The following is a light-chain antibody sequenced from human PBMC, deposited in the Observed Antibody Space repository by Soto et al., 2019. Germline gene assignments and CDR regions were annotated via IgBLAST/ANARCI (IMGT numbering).Light chain of an antibody. Sequence: QSALTQPASVSGSPGQSITISCTGTSSDVGGYNYVSWYQQHPGNAPKLMIYEVSYRPSGVSNRFSGSKSGNTVSLSISGLQAEDEADYYCSSYTCSINVVFCGVTKLTVL. CDR3: SSYTCSINVV. CDR2: EVS. CDR1: SSDVGGYNY. J-gene: IGLJ2*01. V-gene: IGLV2-14*01.